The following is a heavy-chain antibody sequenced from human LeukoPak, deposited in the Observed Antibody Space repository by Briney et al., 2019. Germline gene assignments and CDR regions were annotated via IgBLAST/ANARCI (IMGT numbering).Heavy chain of an antibody. CDR3: AKVGITMVRGVKYYFDY. CDR1: GFTFSSYA. V-gene: IGHV3-23*01. CDR2: ISGSGGST. Sequence: PGGSLRLSCAASGFTFSSYAMSWVRQAPGKGLEWVSAISGSGGSTYYADSVKGRFTISRDNSKNTLYLQMNSLRAEDTAIYYCAKVGITMVRGVKYYFDYWGQGTLVTVSS. D-gene: IGHD3-10*01. J-gene: IGHJ4*02.